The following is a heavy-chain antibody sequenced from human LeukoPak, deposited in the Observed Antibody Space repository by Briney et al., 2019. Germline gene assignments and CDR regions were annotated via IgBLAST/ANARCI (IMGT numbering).Heavy chain of an antibody. CDR3: SRERAGVFQY. CDR1: GFIFGDYA. Sequence: AGGSLRLSCTTSGFIFGDYAMSWVRQAPGKGLEWVSLIRGRVYGATTEYAASVKGRFAMSRDDSKSIAYLQMNSLKSEDTAMYYCSRERAGVFQYWGQGILVTVSS. J-gene: IGHJ4*02. V-gene: IGHV3-49*04. CDR2: IRGRVYGATT.